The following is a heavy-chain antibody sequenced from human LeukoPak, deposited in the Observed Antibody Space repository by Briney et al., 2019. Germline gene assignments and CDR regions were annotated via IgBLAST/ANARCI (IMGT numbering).Heavy chain of an antibody. V-gene: IGHV1-18*01. D-gene: IGHD3-22*01. Sequence: ASVKVSCKASGYTFTSYGISWVRQAPGQGLEWMGWISAYNGNTNYAQKLQGRVTMTTDTSTSTAYMELRSLRSDDTAVYYCAREGFPYYYDSSGYYYRGQGTLVTVSS. J-gene: IGHJ4*02. CDR1: GYTFTSYG. CDR3: AREGFPYYYDSSGYYY. CDR2: ISAYNGNT.